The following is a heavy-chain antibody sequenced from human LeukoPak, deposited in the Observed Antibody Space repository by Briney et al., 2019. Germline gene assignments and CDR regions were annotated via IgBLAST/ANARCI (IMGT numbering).Heavy chain of an antibody. CDR1: GGSVSSGSYY. CDR3: ARAHQYCTNGVCYGLDY. V-gene: IGHV4-61*01. J-gene: IGHJ4*02. CDR2: IYYSGST. Sequence: SETLSLTCTVSGGSVSSGSYYWSWIRQPPGKGLEWIGYIYYSGSTNYNPSLKSRVTISVDTSKNQFSLKLSFVTAADTAVYYCARAHQYCTNGVCYGLDYWGQGTLVTVSS. D-gene: IGHD2-8*01.